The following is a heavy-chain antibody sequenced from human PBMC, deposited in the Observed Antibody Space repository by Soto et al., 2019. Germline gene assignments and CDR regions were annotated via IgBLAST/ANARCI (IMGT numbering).Heavy chain of an antibody. J-gene: IGHJ6*03. D-gene: IGHD2-2*01. Sequence: ASVKVSCKASGYTFTSYDINWVRQATGQGLEWMGWMNPNSGNTGYAQKFQGRVTMTRNTSISTAYMELSSLRSEDTAVYYCARGFSSLGYCSSTSCYGSSYYYYYMDVWGKGTTVTLSS. CDR1: GYTFTSYD. V-gene: IGHV1-8*01. CDR3: ARGFSSLGYCSSTSCYGSSYYYYYMDV. CDR2: MNPNSGNT.